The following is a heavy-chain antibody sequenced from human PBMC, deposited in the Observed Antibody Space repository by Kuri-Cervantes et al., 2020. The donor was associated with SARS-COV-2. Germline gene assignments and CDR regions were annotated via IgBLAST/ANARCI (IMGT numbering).Heavy chain of an antibody. D-gene: IGHD3-16*01. V-gene: IGHV1-69*06. J-gene: IGHJ3*02. CDR2: IIPIFGTA. CDR1: GGTFSSYT. Sequence: SVKVSCKASGGTFSSYTISWVRQAPGQGLEWMGGIIPIFGTANYAQKFQGRVTITADKSTSTAYMELSSLRSEDTAVYYCARDGGLIADAFDIWGQGTMVTVSS. CDR3: ARDGGLIADAFDI.